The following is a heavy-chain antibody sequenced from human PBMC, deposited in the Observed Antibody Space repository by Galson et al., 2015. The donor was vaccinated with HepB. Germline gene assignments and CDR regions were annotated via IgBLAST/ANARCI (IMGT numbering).Heavy chain of an antibody. J-gene: IGHJ6*02. CDR2: ISYDGSNK. D-gene: IGHD2-15*01. V-gene: IGHV3-30*18. Sequence: SLRLSCAASGFTFSSYGMHWVRQAPGKGLEWVAVISYDGSNKYYADSVKGRFTISRDNSKNTLYLQMNSLRAEDTAVYYCAKDRVVVVVAATPRVYYYYGMDVWGQGTTVTVSS. CDR1: GFTFSSYG. CDR3: AKDRVVVVVAATPRVYYYYGMDV.